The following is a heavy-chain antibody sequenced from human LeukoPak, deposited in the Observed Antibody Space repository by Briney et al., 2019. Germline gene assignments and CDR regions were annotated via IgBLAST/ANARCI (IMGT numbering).Heavy chain of an antibody. J-gene: IGHJ5*02. CDR3: AKGPSGNQFDP. Sequence: GESLRLSCAASGFNFSTSGMHWVRQAPGKGLGWVAFIRHDGSNKYHADSVKGRFTISRDNPKNTLYLQMNSLRPADTAVYYCAKGPSGNQFDPWGQGTLVTVSS. D-gene: IGHD1-14*01. V-gene: IGHV3-30*02. CDR1: GFNFSTSG. CDR2: IRHDGSNK.